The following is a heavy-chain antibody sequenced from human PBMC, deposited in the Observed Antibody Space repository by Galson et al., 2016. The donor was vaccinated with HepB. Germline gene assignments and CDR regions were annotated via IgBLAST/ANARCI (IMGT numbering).Heavy chain of an antibody. CDR3: ASDYGGHSEFFQH. Sequence: ETLSLTCTVSGGSISFYYWSWIRQPPGKGLEWIGYIYYSGSTNYNPSLKSRVTISVDTSKNQFSLNLTSVTAADTAIYFCASDYGGHSEFFQHWGQGTLVTVSS. V-gene: IGHV4-59*01. CDR1: GGSISFYY. D-gene: IGHD4-23*01. CDR2: IYYSGST. J-gene: IGHJ1*01.